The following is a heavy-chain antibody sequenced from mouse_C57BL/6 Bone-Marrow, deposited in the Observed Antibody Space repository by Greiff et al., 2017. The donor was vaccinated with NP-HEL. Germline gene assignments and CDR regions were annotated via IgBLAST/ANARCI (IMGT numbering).Heavy chain of an antibody. V-gene: IGHV1-69*01. CDR2: IDPSDSYT. D-gene: IGHD4-1*01. Sequence: QVQLKQPGTELVKPGASVKLSCKASGYTFTSYWMHWVKQRPGQGLEWIGEIDPSDSYTNYNQKFKGKSTLTVDKSSSTAYMQLSSLTSEDSAVYYCARGELGLWFAYWGQGTLVTVSA. CDR1: GYTFTSYW. CDR3: ARGELGLWFAY. J-gene: IGHJ3*01.